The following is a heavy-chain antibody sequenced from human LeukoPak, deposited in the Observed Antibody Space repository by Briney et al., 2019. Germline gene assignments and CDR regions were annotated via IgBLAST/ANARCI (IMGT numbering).Heavy chain of an antibody. CDR3: ARRVRYCSSTSCHSNHYYYMDV. J-gene: IGHJ6*03. CDR1: GFTFSSYS. V-gene: IGHV3-48*01. Sequence: GGSLRLSCAASGFTFSSYSMNWVRQAPGKGLEWVSYISSSSSTIYYADSVKGRFTISRDNAKNSLYLQMNSLRAEDTAVYYCARRVRYCSSTSCHSNHYYYMDVWGKGTTVTVPS. CDR2: ISSSSSTI. D-gene: IGHD2-2*01.